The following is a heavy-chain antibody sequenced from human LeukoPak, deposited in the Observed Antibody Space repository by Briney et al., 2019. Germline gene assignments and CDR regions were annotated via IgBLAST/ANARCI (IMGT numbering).Heavy chain of an antibody. J-gene: IGHJ4*02. D-gene: IGHD3-9*01. V-gene: IGHV3-23*01. CDR2: ISAYGGST. CDR3: ARDRLWGYDILTGSAALDY. CDR1: GFTFSSYA. Sequence: GGSLRLSCAASGFTFSSYAMSWVRQAPGKGLEWVSSISAYGGSTHYADSVKGRFTISRGNAKNSLYLQMNRLRAEDTAVYYCARDRLWGYDILTGSAALDYWGQGTLVTVSS.